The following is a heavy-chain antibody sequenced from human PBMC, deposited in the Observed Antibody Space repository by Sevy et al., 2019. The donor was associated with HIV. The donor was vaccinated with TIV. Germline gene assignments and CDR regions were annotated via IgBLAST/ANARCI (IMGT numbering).Heavy chain of an antibody. D-gene: IGHD5-12*01. CDR2: INPSGGST. V-gene: IGHV1-46*01. CDR1: GYTFTSYS. CDR3: AIPGFSGYDGVDQ. J-gene: IGHJ4*02. Sequence: ASVKVSCKASGYTFTSYSIHWVRQAPGQGLEWMGIINPSGGSTTYAQMFQGRVTLTRDKSTSTVFLELSSLRSDDTAVCYCAIPGFSGYDGVDQWGQGTLVTVSS.